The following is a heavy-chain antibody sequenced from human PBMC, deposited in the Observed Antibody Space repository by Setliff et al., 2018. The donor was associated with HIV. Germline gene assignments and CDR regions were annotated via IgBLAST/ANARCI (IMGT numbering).Heavy chain of an antibody. J-gene: IGHJ4*02. D-gene: IGHD5-12*01. CDR1: GFTFSTYN. CDR3: AKASRGGYLLYFDY. Sequence: QPGGSLRLSCAASGFTFSTYNMNWVRQAPGKELEWVAYIDTSSAIIYYADSVKGRFTISRDNSKNTLYLQMNSLRAEDTAVYYCAKASRGGYLLYFDYWGQGTLVTVSS. V-gene: IGHV3-48*01. CDR2: IDTSSAII.